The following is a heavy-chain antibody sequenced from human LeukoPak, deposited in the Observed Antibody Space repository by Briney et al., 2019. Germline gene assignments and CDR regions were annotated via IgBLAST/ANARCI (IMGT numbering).Heavy chain of an antibody. Sequence: GGSLRLSCAASGFTFSDYWVIWVRQAPGKGLEWVAKINPDGNDKTYVDSVKGRFTISRDNAKNSLYLQMNSLRAEDTAVYYCARDPRWNFDYWGQGTRVTVSS. CDR3: ARDPRWNFDY. CDR2: INPDGNDK. CDR1: GFTFSDYW. D-gene: IGHD3-16*02. V-gene: IGHV3-7*04. J-gene: IGHJ4*02.